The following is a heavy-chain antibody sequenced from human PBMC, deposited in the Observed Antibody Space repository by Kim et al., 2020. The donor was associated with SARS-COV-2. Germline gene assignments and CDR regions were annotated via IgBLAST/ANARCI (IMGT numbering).Heavy chain of an antibody. D-gene: IGHD3-22*01. Sequence: SETLSLTCTVSGGSISSGGYYWSWIRQHPGKGLEWIGYIYYSGSTYYNPSLKSRVTISVDTSKNQFSLKLSSVTAADTAVYYCARAPGLGTMIVVVTHFDYWGQGTLVTVSP. CDR3: ARAPGLGTMIVVVTHFDY. V-gene: IGHV4-31*03. J-gene: IGHJ4*02. CDR1: GGSISSGGYY. CDR2: IYYSGST.